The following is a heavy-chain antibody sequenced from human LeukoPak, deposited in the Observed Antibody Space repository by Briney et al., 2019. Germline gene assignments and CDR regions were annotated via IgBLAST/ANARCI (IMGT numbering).Heavy chain of an antibody. J-gene: IGHJ4*02. Sequence: ASVKVSCKVSGYTLTELSMHWVRQAPGKGLEWMGGFDPEDGETIYAQKFQGRVTMTEDTSTDTAYMELSSLRSEGTAVYYCARGSAVPTRESYFDYWGQGTLVTVSS. V-gene: IGHV1-24*01. CDR3: ARGSAVPTRESYFDY. CDR2: FDPEDGET. D-gene: IGHD2-2*01. CDR1: GYTLTELS.